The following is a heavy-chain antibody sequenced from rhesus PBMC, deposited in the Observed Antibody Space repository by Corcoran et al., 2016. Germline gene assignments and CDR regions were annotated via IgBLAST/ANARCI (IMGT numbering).Heavy chain of an antibody. D-gene: IGHD4-29*01. V-gene: IGHV1-200*01. Sequence: QVQLVQSGAEVKKPGTSVKLSCKASGYTFTSYYINWVKQAPGKVLEWMGWINPSNGNTGYEQKFQGRFTMTRDTSTSTAYMELNSLRSEDTAVYYCARGWVYGSRNWYFDLWGPGTPITISS. CDR2: INPSNGNT. CDR1: GYTFTSYY. J-gene: IGHJ2*01. CDR3: ARGWVYGSRNWYFDL.